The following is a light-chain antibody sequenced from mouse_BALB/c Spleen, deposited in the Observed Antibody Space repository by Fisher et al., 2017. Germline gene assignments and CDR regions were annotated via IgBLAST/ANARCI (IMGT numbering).Light chain of an antibody. CDR2: AAS. J-gene: IGKJ4*01. CDR3: QQRSSYPFT. V-gene: IGKV3-1*01. Sequence: DIVLTQSPASLAVSLGQRATISCRASESVEYYGTSLMQWYQQKPGQPPKLLIYAASNVESGVPARFSGSGSGTSYSLTISRMEAEDAATYYCQQRSSYPFTFGSGTKLEIK. CDR1: ESVEYYGTSL.